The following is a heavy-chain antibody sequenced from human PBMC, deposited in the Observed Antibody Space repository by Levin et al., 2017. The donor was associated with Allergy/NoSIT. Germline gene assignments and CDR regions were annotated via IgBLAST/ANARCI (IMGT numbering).Heavy chain of an antibody. J-gene: IGHJ3*02. V-gene: IGHV4-39*01. CDR3: ARLGYSSSWPPFYGAFDI. CDR1: GGSISSSSYY. CDR2: IYYSGST. Sequence: SETLSLTCTVSGGSISSSSYYWGWIRQPPGKGLEWIGSIYYSGSTYYNPSLKSRVTISVDTSKNQFSLKLSSVTAADTAVYYCARLGYSSSWPPFYGAFDIWGQGTMVTVSS. D-gene: IGHD6-13*01.